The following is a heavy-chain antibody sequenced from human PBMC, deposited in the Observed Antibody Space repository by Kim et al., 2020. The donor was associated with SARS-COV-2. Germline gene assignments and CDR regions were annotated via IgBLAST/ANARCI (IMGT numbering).Heavy chain of an antibody. V-gene: IGHV3-9*01. CDR3: AKDHSETYHYFYYMDV. J-gene: IGHJ6*03. Sequence: DSVKGRFTISRDNAKNSLYLQMNSLREEDTALYYCAKDHSETYHYFYYMDVWGKGTTVTVSS. D-gene: IGHD4-4*01.